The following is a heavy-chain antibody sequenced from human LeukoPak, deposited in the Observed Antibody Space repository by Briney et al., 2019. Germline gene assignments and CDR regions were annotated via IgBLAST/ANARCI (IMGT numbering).Heavy chain of an antibody. V-gene: IGHV1-2*02. Sequence: ASVKVSCKASGYTFTGYYMHWVRQAPGQGLEWMGWINPNSGGTNYAQKFQGRVTMTRDTSISTAYMELSRLRSEDTAVCYCARDIVVVPAAKGDAFDIWGQGTMVTVSS. J-gene: IGHJ3*02. CDR2: INPNSGGT. D-gene: IGHD2-2*01. CDR1: GYTFTGYY. CDR3: ARDIVVVPAAKGDAFDI.